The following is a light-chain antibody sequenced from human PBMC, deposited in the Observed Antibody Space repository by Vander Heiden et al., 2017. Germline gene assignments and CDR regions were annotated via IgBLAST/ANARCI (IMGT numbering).Light chain of an antibody. J-gene: IGLJ1*01. Sequence: QSALTQPRSVSGSPGQSVTISCTGTSSDVGGYNYVSWYQQHPGNAPKLMIYDVSKRPAGVPDRFSGSKSGNTASLTISGLQAEDEADYYCCSDTGNSSSVFGTGTKVTVL. CDR1: SSDVGGYNY. CDR3: CSDTGNSSSV. V-gene: IGLV2-11*01. CDR2: DVS.